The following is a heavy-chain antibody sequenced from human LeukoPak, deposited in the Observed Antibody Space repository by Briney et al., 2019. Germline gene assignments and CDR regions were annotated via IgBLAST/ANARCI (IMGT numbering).Heavy chain of an antibody. CDR3: ANYSRDGYYFDY. J-gene: IGHJ4*02. CDR2: IYYSGSS. CDR1: GGSISSSGYY. Sequence: PSETLSLTCTVSGGSISSSGYYWGWIRQPPGKGLEWIGSIYYSGSSYYNPSLKSRVTISVDTSKNQFSLQLSPVTAADTAVYYCANYSRDGYYFDYWGQGTLVTVSS. V-gene: IGHV4-39*01. D-gene: IGHD2-15*01.